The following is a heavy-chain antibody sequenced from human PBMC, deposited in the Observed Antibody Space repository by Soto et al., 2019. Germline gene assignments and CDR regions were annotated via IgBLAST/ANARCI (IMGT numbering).Heavy chain of an antibody. J-gene: IGHJ4*02. Sequence: QVQLVESGGGVVQPGRSLRLSCAASGFTFSRYGMHWVRQAPGKGLEWVAVISYDGSNKYYADSVKGRFTISRDNSKNTLYLQMNSLRAEDTAVYYCAKDTIAVAPTFDYWGQGTLVTVSS. CDR1: GFTFSRYG. D-gene: IGHD6-19*01. CDR2: ISYDGSNK. CDR3: AKDTIAVAPTFDY. V-gene: IGHV3-30*18.